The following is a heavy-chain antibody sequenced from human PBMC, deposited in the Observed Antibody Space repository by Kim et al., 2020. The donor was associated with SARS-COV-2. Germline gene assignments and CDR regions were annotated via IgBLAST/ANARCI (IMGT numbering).Heavy chain of an antibody. D-gene: IGHD3-9*01. CDR2: ISSNGGST. CDR3: VNGYFDWLLSYGMDV. CDR1: GFTFSSYA. Sequence: GGSLRLSCSASGFTFSSYAMHWVRQAPGKGLEYVSAISSNGGSTYYADSVKGRFTISRDNSKNTLYLQMSSLRAEDTAVYYCVNGYFDWLLSYGMDVWGQGTTVTVSS. J-gene: IGHJ6*02. V-gene: IGHV3-64D*09.